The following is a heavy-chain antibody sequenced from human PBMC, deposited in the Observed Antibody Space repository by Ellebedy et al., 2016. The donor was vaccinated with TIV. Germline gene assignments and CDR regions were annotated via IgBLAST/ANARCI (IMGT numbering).Heavy chain of an antibody. J-gene: IGHJ4*02. D-gene: IGHD3-22*01. Sequence: GESLKISCKGSGFSFNTYWIGWVRQKPGKGLEWMGIIYPRDSETRYGPSFQGQVTISADKSTSTAFLQWSSLKASDTAMYYCARHETMDDPNGYYGPYFDSWGQGTLVTVSS. CDR1: GFSFNTYW. V-gene: IGHV5-51*01. CDR3: ARHETMDDPNGYYGPYFDS. CDR2: IYPRDSET.